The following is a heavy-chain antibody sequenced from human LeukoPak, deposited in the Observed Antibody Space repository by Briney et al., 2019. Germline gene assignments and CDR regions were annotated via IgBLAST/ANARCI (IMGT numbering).Heavy chain of an antibody. CDR1: GFTFSSYG. V-gene: IGHV3-30*18. Sequence: GRSLRLSCAASGFTFSSYGMHWVRQAPGKGLEWVAVISYDGSNKYYGDSVKGRFAISRDNSKNTLYLEMNSLRAEDTAVYYCAKDQESSGWDYWGQGTLVTVSS. CDR3: AKDQESSGWDY. J-gene: IGHJ4*02. CDR2: ISYDGSNK. D-gene: IGHD6-19*01.